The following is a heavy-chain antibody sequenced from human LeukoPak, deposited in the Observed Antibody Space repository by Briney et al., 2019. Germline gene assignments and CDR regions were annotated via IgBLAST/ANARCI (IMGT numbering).Heavy chain of an antibody. CDR3: ARVERGYSYGPTYYYYYMDV. D-gene: IGHD5-18*01. CDR1: GYSISSGYY. J-gene: IGHJ6*03. CDR2: IYHSGST. Sequence: PSETLSLTCTVSGYSISSGYYWGWIRQPPGEGLEWIGSIYHSGSTYYNPSLKSRVTISVDTSKNQFSLKLSSVTAAATAVYYCARVERGYSYGPTYYYYYMDVWGKGTTVTVSS. V-gene: IGHV4-38-2*02.